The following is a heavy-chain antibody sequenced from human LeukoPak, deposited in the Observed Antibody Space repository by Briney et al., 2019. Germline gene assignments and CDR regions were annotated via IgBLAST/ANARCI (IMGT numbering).Heavy chain of an antibody. V-gene: IGHV4-39*01. CDR3: ARHCSGGSCYSTAPVDY. CDR1: GGSISSSSYY. D-gene: IGHD2-15*01. Sequence: SETLSLTCTVSGGSISSSSYYWGWIRQPPGKGLEWIGSIYYSGSTYYNPSLKSRVTISVDTSKNQFSLKLSSVTAADTPVYYCARHCSGGSCYSTAPVDYWGQGTLVTVSS. CDR2: IYYSGST. J-gene: IGHJ4*02.